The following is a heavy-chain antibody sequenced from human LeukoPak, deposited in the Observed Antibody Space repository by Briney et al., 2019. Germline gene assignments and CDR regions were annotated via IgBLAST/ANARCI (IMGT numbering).Heavy chain of an antibody. J-gene: IGHJ4*02. D-gene: IGHD3-22*01. V-gene: IGHV3-23*01. CDR1: GFTFSSYG. Sequence: GGSLRLSCAASGFTFSSYGTSWVRQAPGKGLEWVPFITTSGATTSYADSVKGRFTISRDNPRNTLYMQMNSLRDEDTALYYCAIMHGYYDGSGYWVQWGQGTLVTVSS. CDR3: AIMHGYYDGSGYWVQ. CDR2: ITTSGATT.